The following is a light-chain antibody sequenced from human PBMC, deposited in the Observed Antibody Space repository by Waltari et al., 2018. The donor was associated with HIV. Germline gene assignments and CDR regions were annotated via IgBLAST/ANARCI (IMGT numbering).Light chain of an antibody. CDR2: WAS. J-gene: IGKJ1*01. CDR1: QSVLESSNNKNC. V-gene: IGKV4-1*01. CDR3: QQYYSSLPT. Sequence: DIVMTQSPDSLVVSLGERATINCKASQSVLESSNNKNCLGWYQQKPGQHPKLIIYWASTRESGVPDRFSGSGSGTDFNLTISSLQAEDVAVYYCQQYYSSLPTFGQGTKVESK.